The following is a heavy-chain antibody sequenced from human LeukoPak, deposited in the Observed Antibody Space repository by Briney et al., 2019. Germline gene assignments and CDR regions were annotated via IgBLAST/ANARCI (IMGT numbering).Heavy chain of an antibody. CDR1: VFTYSDYY. CDR3: AREARMIYYDSSGYYPIDY. J-gene: IGHJ4*02. D-gene: IGHD3-22*01. V-gene: IGHV3-11*01. Sequence: GGSLRLSCAASVFTYSDYYMTWVRRAPGKGREWLSDICGSGCTMYYADSVKGRFTISRDNAKNSLYLQINSVRAEDTAVYYCAREARMIYYDSSGYYPIDYWGQGTLVTVSS. CDR2: ICGSGCTM.